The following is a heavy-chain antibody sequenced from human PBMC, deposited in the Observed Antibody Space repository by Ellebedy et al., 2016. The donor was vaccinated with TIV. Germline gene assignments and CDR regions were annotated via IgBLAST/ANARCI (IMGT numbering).Heavy chain of an antibody. J-gene: IGHJ3*02. V-gene: IGHV3-23*01. Sequence: GGSLRLXXAASEFTFSIYSMTWVRQAPGKGLEWVSSINNYGVITYYADSVRGRFTISRDNSKNTLFLQMNSLRAEDTAVYFCAKGFWREGSESNDAFDIWGQGTMVTVSS. CDR3: AKGFWREGSESNDAFDI. CDR2: INNYGVIT. CDR1: EFTFSIYS. D-gene: IGHD1-1*01.